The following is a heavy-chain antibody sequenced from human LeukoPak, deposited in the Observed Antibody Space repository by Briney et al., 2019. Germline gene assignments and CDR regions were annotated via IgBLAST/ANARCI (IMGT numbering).Heavy chain of an antibody. CDR3: ARDLVRGVTKGNWFDP. CDR2: IYYSGST. CDR1: GGSISSYY. V-gene: IGHV4-59*01. D-gene: IGHD3-10*01. J-gene: IGHJ5*02. Sequence: SETLSLTCTVSGGSISSYYWSWIRQPPGKGLEWIGYIYYSGSTNYNPSLKGRVTISVDTSKNQFSLKLSSVTAADTAVYYCARDLVRGVTKGNWFDPWGQGTLVTVSS.